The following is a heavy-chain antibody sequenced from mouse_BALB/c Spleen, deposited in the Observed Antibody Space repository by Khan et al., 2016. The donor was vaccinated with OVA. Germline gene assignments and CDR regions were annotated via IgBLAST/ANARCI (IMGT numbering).Heavy chain of an antibody. CDR1: GYSFTGYY. CDR2: VYTNNGGT. V-gene: IGHV1-34*01. D-gene: IGHD1-1*01. J-gene: IGHJ1*01. Sequence: EVQLQQSGPDLVKPGASVKISCKASGYSFTGYYIHWVKQSHGKSLEWIGRVYTNNGGTSYNQKFKGKAILTVDKSSNTAYMELRSLTSDDSAVYSCAIYHGYFDVWGAGTTVTVSS. CDR3: AIYHGYFDV.